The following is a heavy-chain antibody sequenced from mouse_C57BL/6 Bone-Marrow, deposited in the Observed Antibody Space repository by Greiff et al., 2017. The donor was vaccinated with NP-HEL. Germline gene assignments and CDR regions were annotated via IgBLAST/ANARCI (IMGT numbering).Heavy chain of an antibody. Sequence: EVQVVESGGGLVQPGGSLKLSCAASGFTFSDYYMYWVRQTPEKRLEWVAYISNGGGSTYYPDTVKGRFTISRDNAKNTLYLQMSRLKSEDTAMYYCARQGSYPCDYRGQGTTLTVSS. CDR3: ARQGSYPCDY. CDR2: ISNGGGST. J-gene: IGHJ2*01. CDR1: GFTFSDYY. V-gene: IGHV5-12*01.